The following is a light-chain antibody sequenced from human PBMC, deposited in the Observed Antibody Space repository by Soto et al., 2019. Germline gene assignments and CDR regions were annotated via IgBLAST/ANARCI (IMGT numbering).Light chain of an antibody. CDR3: QSYDSRTPVV. CDR1: SGRIASNY. V-gene: IGLV6-57*04. Sequence: NFMLTQPHSVSESPGKTVTISCTRSSGRIASNYVQWYQRRPGSAPTTVIYEDDQRPSGVPDRFSGSIDSSSNSASLTISGLKTEDEADYYCQSYDSRTPVVFGGGTKLTVL. CDR2: EDD. J-gene: IGLJ2*01.